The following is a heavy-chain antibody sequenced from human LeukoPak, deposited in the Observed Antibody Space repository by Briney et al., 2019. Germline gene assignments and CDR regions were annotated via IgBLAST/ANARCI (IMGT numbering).Heavy chain of an antibody. Sequence: PSETLSLTCTVSGGSISSYYWNWIRQPPGKGLEWFGYSHYSGNTYYNPSLKSRVTISVDTSKNQFSLKLNSVTAADTAVYYCASYGDYSRAFDYWGQGTLVTVSS. D-gene: IGHD4-17*01. CDR3: ASYGDYSRAFDY. CDR1: GGSISSYY. J-gene: IGHJ4*02. CDR2: SHYSGNT. V-gene: IGHV4-59*08.